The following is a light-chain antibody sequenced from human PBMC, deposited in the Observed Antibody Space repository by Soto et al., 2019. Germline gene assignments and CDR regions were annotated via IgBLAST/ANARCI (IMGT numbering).Light chain of an antibody. Sequence: VMTQSPTTLSVSPGERATLSCRASHSVGSNLAWYQQKPGQAPRLLIYGASSRATGIPDRFSGSGSGTDFTLTISRLEPEDFAVYDCQQYGSSPLITFGQGTRLEIK. CDR1: HSVGSN. V-gene: IGKV3-20*01. CDR2: GAS. CDR3: QQYGSSPLIT. J-gene: IGKJ5*01.